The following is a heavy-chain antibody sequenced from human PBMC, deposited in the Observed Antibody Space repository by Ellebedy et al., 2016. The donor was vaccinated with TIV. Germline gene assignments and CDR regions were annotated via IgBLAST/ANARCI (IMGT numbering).Heavy chain of an antibody. CDR3: ASAGSRGMDV. CDR2: ISYDGSNK. D-gene: IGHD6-13*01. J-gene: IGHJ6*02. CDR1: GFTFSSYA. V-gene: IGHV3-30-3*01. Sequence: GESLKISCAASGFTFSSYAMHWVRPAPGKGLEWVAFISYDGSNKYYEDSVKGRFTISRDNSKNTQYLQMNSLRAEDTAVYYCASAGSRGMDVWGQGTTVTVSS.